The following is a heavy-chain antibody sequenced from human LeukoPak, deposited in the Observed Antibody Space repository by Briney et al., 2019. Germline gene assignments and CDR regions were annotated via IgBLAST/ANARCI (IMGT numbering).Heavy chain of an antibody. V-gene: IGHV3-7*01. D-gene: IGHD3-9*01. J-gene: IGHJ4*02. CDR2: INQDGSQR. CDR3: ARDGFDAGIYFDY. Sequence: PGGSLRLPCAVSGFTFSSHWMSWVRQAPGKGLEWVANINQDGSQRYYVGSAKGRFTISRDNAKNSLYLQMDSLRVGDTAVYYCARDGFDAGIYFDYWGQGALVTVSS. CDR1: GFTFSSHW.